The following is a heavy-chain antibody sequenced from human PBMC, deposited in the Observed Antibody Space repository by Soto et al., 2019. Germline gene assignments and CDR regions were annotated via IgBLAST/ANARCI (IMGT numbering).Heavy chain of an antibody. Sequence: QVQLVESGGGVVQPGRSLRLSCAASGFIFSNYGMHWVRQARGKGLEWVAVIWYDGSHESYADSVKGRFTISRDNSKNTLFLQMNSLRAEDTAVYYCARDRYSYDSRAYQGVDWYFDLWGRGTLVTVSS. CDR1: GFIFSNYG. J-gene: IGHJ2*01. CDR2: IWYDGSHE. D-gene: IGHD3-22*01. CDR3: ARDRYSYDSRAYQGVDWYFDL. V-gene: IGHV3-33*01.